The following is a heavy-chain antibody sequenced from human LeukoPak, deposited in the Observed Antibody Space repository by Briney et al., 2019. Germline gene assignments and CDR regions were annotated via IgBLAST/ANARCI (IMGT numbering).Heavy chain of an antibody. CDR2: ISSSSSYI. CDR3: ARVVYNWNYVDAFDI. D-gene: IGHD1-7*01. J-gene: IGHJ3*02. Sequence: PGGSLRLSCAASGFTFSSYSMNWVRQAPGKGLEWVSSISSSSSYIYYADSVKGRFTISRDNAKNSLYLQMNSLRAEDTAVYYCARVVYNWNYVDAFDIWGQGTMVTVSS. V-gene: IGHV3-21*01. CDR1: GFTFSSYS.